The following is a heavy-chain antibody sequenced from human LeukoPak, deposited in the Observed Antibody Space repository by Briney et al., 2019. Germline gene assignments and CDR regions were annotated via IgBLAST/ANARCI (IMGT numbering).Heavy chain of an antibody. CDR3: ARDLRFGA. CDR1: GFTFNNYA. V-gene: IGHV3-23*01. J-gene: IGHJ4*02. CDR2: ISGGGLTT. Sequence: GGSLRLSCTASGFTFNNYAMSRVRQAPGKGLEWVSAISGGGLTTYYADSVKGRFTISRDNSKNILFLQMNSLRAEDTAVYYCARDLRFGAGGQGTLVSVSS. D-gene: IGHD3-16*01.